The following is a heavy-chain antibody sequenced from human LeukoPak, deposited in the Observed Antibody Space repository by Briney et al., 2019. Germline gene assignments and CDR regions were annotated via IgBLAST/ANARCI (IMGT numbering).Heavy chain of an antibody. Sequence: SQTLSLTCTVSGGSISSGGYYWSWIRQHPGKGLEWIGYIYYSGSTYYNLSLKSRVTISVDTSKNLFSLKLSSVTAADTAVYYCARGAPGATGFSFFDYWGQGTLVTVSS. CDR1: GGSISSGGYY. CDR2: IYYSGST. CDR3: ARGAPGATGFSFFDY. V-gene: IGHV4-31*03. J-gene: IGHJ4*02. D-gene: IGHD1-26*01.